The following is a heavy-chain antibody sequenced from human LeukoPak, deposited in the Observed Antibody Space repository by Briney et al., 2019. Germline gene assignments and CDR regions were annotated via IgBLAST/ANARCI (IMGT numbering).Heavy chain of an antibody. Sequence: PSETLSLTCTVSGGSISSSSYYWGWIRQPPGKGLEWIGSIYYSGSTYYNPSLNSRVTISVDTSKNQFSLRLSSVTAADTAVYYCARGDPGLGDFDYWGQGTLVTVSS. CDR2: IYYSGST. CDR1: GGSISSSSYY. D-gene: IGHD3-3*01. CDR3: ARGDPGLGDFDY. V-gene: IGHV4-39*07. J-gene: IGHJ4*02.